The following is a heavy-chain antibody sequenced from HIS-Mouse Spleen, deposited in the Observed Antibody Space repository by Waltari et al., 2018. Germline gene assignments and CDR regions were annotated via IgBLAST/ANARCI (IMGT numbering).Heavy chain of an antibody. D-gene: IGHD3-10*01. Sequence: EVQLLESGGGLVQPGGSLRLSCAASGFTFSSYAMSWVRQAPGKGLEWVSAISGSGGSKYYADSWKGRLTISRDNSKTTLYLQMNSLRAEDTAVYYCASHYGSGSYYYYYGMDVWGQGTTVTVSS. CDR2: ISGSGGSK. CDR1: GFTFSSYA. J-gene: IGHJ6*02. V-gene: IGHV3-23*01. CDR3: ASHYGSGSYYYYYGMDV.